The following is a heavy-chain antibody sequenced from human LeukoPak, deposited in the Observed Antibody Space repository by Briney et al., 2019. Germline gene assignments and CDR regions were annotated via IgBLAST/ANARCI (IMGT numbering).Heavy chain of an antibody. D-gene: IGHD2-2*01. CDR1: GFTFSSYA. V-gene: IGHV3-23*01. J-gene: IGHJ4*02. CDR3: AKRYCSSSTCEAVPSSRFDY. Sequence: GGSLRPSCAASGFTFSSYAMSWVRQAPGKGLEWVSSITGSGGRPYYADSVKGRFTISRDNSKNTLYLQMNSLRGEDTALYYCAKRYCSSSTCEAVPSSRFDYWGQGTPVTVSS. CDR2: ITGSGGRP.